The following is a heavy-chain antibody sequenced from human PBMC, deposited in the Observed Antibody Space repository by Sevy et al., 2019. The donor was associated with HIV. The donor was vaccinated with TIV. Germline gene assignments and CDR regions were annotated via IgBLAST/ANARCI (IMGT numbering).Heavy chain of an antibody. CDR1: GFTVSNNY. J-gene: IGHJ3*02. CDR3: AREGHSSGRAGIFNI. V-gene: IGHV3-53*05. Sequence: GGSLRLSCAASGFTVSNNYISWVRQAPGKGLEWVSVIYSGGNTYYADSVKGRFTISRDNSKNTVYLQMNSLRDDDTALYYCAREGHSSGRAGIFNIWGPGTMVTVSS. D-gene: IGHD3-22*01. CDR2: IYSGGNT.